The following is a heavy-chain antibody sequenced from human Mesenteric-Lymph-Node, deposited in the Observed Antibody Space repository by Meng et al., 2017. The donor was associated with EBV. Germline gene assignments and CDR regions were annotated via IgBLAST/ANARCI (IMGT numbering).Heavy chain of an antibody. J-gene: IGHJ4*02. V-gene: IGHV4-4*02. D-gene: IGHD3-10*01. Sequence: QGQLQSPGPGLVKPSPPLSLSCAVSGGSIRRNNWWGWVRQSPGKGLEWIGEIHHSGNTNYNPSLWSRVTISVDTSKNQFSLKVRSVTAADAAVYYCARASAMDQGVISAIDNWGQGTLVTASS. CDR3: ARASAMDQGVISAIDN. CDR2: IHHSGNT. CDR1: GGSIRRNNW.